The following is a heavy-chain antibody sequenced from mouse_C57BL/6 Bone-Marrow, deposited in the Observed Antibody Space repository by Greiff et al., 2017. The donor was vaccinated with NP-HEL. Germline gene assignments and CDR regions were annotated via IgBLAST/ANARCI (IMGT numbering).Heavy chain of an antibody. V-gene: IGHV1-81*01. CDR1: GYTFTSYG. CDR2: IYTRSGNN. CDR3: ARRPVGYWDAY. D-gene: IGHD2-3*01. Sequence: QVQLQQSGAELARPGASVKLSCKASGYTFTSYGISWVKQRTGQGLEWIGEIYTRSGNNYYNEKFKGKATLTADKSYNTAYLELRSLTSEDLAVYFCARRPVGYWDAYWGQGTLVTVSA. J-gene: IGHJ3*01.